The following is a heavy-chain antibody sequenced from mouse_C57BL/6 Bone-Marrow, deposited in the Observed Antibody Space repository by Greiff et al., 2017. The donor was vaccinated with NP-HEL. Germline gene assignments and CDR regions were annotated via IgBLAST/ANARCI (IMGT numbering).Heavy chain of an antibody. CDR1: GYTFTSYW. CDR3: ARRRGDTRFAY. V-gene: IGHV1-59*01. Sequence: QVQLQQPGAELVRPGTSVKLSCKASGYTFTSYWMHWVKQRPGQGLEWIGVIDPSDSYTNYNQKFKGKATLTVDTSSSTAYMQLSSLTSEDSAVYYCARRRGDTRFAYWGQGTLVTVSA. CDR2: IDPSDSYT. J-gene: IGHJ3*01.